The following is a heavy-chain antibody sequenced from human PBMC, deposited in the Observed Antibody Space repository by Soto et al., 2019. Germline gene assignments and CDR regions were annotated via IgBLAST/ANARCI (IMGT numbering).Heavy chain of an antibody. CDR3: ARAQTIFGIITVFEY. J-gene: IGHJ4*02. CDR2: IYYSGST. D-gene: IGHD3-3*01. V-gene: IGHV4-31*03. CDR1: VGSINSGGYY. Sequence: SETLSLTCTFSVGSINSGGYYCSWIRQHPGKGLEWIGYIYYSGSTYYNPSLKSRVTISVDTSKNQFSLKLTSVTAADTAVYFCARAQTIFGIITVFEYWGQGTLVNVSS.